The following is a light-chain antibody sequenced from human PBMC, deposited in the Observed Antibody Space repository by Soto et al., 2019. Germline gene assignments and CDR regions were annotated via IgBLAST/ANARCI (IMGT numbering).Light chain of an antibody. CDR2: RAS. Sequence: EVVLTQSADTLSLSPGERATLSCRASQSVSSSHVAWYQQSPGQAPRLLVYRASSRAAGIPDRFRGSGSGTDFTLTISRLEPEDSAVYYCQHYGNSPRDVTFGQGTKLEI. J-gene: IGKJ2*01. V-gene: IGKV3-20*01. CDR3: QHYGNSPRDVT. CDR1: QSVSSSH.